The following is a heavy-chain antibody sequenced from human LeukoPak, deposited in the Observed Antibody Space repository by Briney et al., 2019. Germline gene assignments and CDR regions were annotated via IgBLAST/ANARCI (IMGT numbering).Heavy chain of an antibody. CDR1: IGSFTDYY. V-gene: IGHV4-34*01. D-gene: IGHD3-22*01. J-gene: IGHJ4*02. CDR2: VNHNGGT. Sequence: PSGTLSLTCAVSIGSFTDYYWSWIRQPPGKGLEWIGEVNHNGGTNYNPSLKSRVTISMDTSKNQFSLKLTSVTAADTAIYYCARVASSGYLAYWGQGTLVTVSS. CDR3: ARVASSGYLAY.